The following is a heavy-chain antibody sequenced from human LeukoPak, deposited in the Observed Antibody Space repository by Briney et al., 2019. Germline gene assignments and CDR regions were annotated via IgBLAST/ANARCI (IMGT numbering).Heavy chain of an antibody. CDR2: IYTSGST. V-gene: IGHV4-4*07. Sequence: SETLSLTCTVSGGSIRDYYWTWIRQPAGKGLEWIGRIYTSGSTNYKSFLKSRVTMSMDTPKNQFSLRLTSVTAADTGIYYCARGGDQGGYYMDVWGKGTTVTISS. J-gene: IGHJ6*03. D-gene: IGHD3-10*01. CDR1: GGSIRDYY. CDR3: ARGGDQGGYYMDV.